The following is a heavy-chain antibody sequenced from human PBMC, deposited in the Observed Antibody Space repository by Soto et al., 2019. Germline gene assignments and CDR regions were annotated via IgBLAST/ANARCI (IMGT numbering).Heavy chain of an antibody. CDR3: ARELTSRALDY. D-gene: IGHD3-16*01. V-gene: IGHV1-69*16. CDR1: GGTFSSYT. CDR2: INPNIGGT. J-gene: IGHJ4*02. Sequence: SVKVSCKASGGTFSSYTISWVRQAPGQGLEWMGWINPNIGGTNYAQTFQGRVTITTDASMSTAYMELSSLRSEDTAVYFCARELTSRALDYWGQGTLVTVSS.